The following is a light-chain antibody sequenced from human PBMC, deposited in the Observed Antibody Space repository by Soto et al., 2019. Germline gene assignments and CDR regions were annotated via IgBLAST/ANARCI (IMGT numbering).Light chain of an antibody. V-gene: IGKV1-5*01. Sequence: DIQMTQSPSTLSASVGDRVTITCRASQSIGNWLAWYQQKPGKAPKLLIYDASSLESGVPSRFSGSGSGTEFTLTINSLQPDDFATYYCQQYHTYYTFGQGTNLEIK. CDR2: DAS. J-gene: IGKJ2*01. CDR3: QQYHTYYT. CDR1: QSIGNW.